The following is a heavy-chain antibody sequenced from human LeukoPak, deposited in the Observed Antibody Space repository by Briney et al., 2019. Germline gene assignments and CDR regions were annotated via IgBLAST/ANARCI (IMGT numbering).Heavy chain of an antibody. CDR1: SGSISGYY. Sequence: SETLSLTCTVSSGSISGYYWSWIRQPPGKGLEWVGYIYSSGSTNYNPSLKSRVTISVDTSKNQFSLRLSSVTAADTAVYYCARRNYDILTGNWFDPWGQGTLVTVSS. D-gene: IGHD3-9*01. CDR3: ARRNYDILTGNWFDP. V-gene: IGHV4-59*08. CDR2: IYSSGST. J-gene: IGHJ5*02.